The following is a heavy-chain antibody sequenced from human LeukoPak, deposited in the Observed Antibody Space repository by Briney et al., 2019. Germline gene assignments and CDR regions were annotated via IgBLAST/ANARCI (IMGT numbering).Heavy chain of an antibody. V-gene: IGHV1-2*02. J-gene: IGHJ5*02. D-gene: IGHD2-2*01. CDR1: GYSFTGYL. CDR2: INPNSGGT. CDR3: ARIVVPTYWFDP. Sequence: ASVKVSCKTSGYSFTGYLIHWVRQAPGQGLEWMGWINPNSGGTNYAQKFQGRVTMTRDTSISTAYMELSRLRSDDTAVYYCARIVVPTYWFDPWGQGTLVTVSS.